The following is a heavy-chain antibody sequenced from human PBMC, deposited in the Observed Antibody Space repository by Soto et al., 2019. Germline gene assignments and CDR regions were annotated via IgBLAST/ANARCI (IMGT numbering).Heavy chain of an antibody. J-gene: IGHJ4*02. Sequence: EVQLLESGGGLVQPGGSLRLSCSASGFIFSNYAMSWVRQAPGKGLEWVSSTSGGGGGTHYADSVKGRFTIARDNSKNPLHLQMKRLRAEDTAVYYCAKGSHYDILTAYHAFDFWGQGTLVTVSS. V-gene: IGHV3-23*01. CDR2: TSGGGGGT. D-gene: IGHD3-9*01. CDR3: AKGSHYDILTAYHAFDF. CDR1: GFIFSNYA.